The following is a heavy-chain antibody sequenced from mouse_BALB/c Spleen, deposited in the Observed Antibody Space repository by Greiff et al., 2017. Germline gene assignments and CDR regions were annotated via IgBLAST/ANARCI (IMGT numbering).Heavy chain of an antibody. CDR1: GFTFSSYT. J-gene: IGHJ3*01. D-gene: IGHD1-2*01. CDR2: ISSGGGNT. CDR3: ARCYGTWFAY. Sequence: EVQLQESGGGLVKPGGSLKLSCAASGFTFSSYTMSWVRQTPEKRLEWVATISSGGGNTYYPDSVKGRFTISRDNAKNNLYLQMSSLRSEDTALYYCARCYGTWFAYWGQGTLVTVSA. V-gene: IGHV5-9*03.